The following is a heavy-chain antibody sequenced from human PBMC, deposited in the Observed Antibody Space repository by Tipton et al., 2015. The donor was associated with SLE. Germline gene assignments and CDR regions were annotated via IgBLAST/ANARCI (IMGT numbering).Heavy chain of an antibody. CDR1: GFTFSNAW. J-gene: IGHJ4*02. CDR2: IKSKTDGGTT. V-gene: IGHV3-15*01. CDR3: TTVLGITGSLDLDY. Sequence: GSLRLSCAASGFTFSNAWMSWVRQAPGKGLEWVGRIKSKTDGGTTDYAAPVKGRFTISRDDSKNTLYLQMNSLKTEDTAVYYCTTVLGITGSLDLDYWGQGTLVTVSS. D-gene: IGHD3-16*01.